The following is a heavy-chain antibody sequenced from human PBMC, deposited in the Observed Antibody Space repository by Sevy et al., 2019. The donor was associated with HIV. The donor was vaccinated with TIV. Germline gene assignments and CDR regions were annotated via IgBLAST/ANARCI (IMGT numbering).Heavy chain of an antibody. CDR1: GFPFSSYA. CDR3: AKAGGGWNYFDY. J-gene: IGHJ4*02. CDR2: LIGGGSRT. V-gene: IGHV3-23*01. D-gene: IGHD6-19*01. Sequence: GGSLRLSCAASGFPFSSYAMSWVRQAPGKGLEWVSTLIGGGSRTYYADSVKGRFTISRDNSKNTLYLQMDSLRAEDTAIYYCAKAGGGWNYFDYSGQGTLVTVSS.